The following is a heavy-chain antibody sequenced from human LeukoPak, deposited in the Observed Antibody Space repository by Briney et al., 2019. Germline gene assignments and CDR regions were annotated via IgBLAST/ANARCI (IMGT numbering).Heavy chain of an antibody. V-gene: IGHV1-2*02. CDR2: INPNSGGT. Sequence: GASVKVSCKASGYTFTSYYMHWVRQAPGQGLEWMGWINPNSGGTNYAQKFQGRVTMTRDTSISTAYMELSRLRSDDTAVYYCARDAGRYFDWLGYWGQGTLVTVSS. CDR1: GYTFTSYY. J-gene: IGHJ4*02. D-gene: IGHD3-9*01. CDR3: ARDAGRYFDWLGY.